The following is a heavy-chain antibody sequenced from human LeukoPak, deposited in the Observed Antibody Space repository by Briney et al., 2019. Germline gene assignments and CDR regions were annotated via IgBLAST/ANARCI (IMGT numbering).Heavy chain of an antibody. J-gene: IGHJ4*02. V-gene: IGHV3-23*01. CDR3: AKDPSDFLVDC. CDR1: GFTFYTDA. CDR2: ISGSGGTT. Sequence: GGSLRLSCAASGFTFYTDAMNWVRQAPGKGLQWVAAISGSGGTTYYADSVKGRFTISRDNSKNTVYLQLSSLRAEDTAVYYCAKDPSDFLVDCWGQGTLVTVSS. D-gene: IGHD2-21*02.